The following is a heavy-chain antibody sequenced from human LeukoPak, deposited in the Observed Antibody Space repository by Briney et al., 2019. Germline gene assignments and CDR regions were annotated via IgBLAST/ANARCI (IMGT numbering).Heavy chain of an antibody. V-gene: IGHV4-61*01. CDR2: INHSGST. CDR3: AGKQL. D-gene: IGHD6-13*01. Sequence: SETLSLTCTVSGGSVSSGSYYWSWIRQPPGKGLEWIGEINHSGSTNYNPSLKSRVTISVDTSKNQFSLKLSSVTAADTAVYYCAGKQLWGQGTLVTVSS. J-gene: IGHJ4*02. CDR1: GGSVSSGSYY.